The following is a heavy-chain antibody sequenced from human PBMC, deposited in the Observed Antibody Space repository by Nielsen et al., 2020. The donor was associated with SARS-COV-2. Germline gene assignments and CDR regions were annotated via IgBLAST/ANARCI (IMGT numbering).Heavy chain of an antibody. J-gene: IGHJ4*02. Sequence: GESLKISCAASGFTFSSYGMHWVRQAPGKGLEWVAVISYDGSNKYYADSVKGRFTISRDNSKNTLYLQMNSLRAEDTAVYYCAKVAGYSSPGAADYWGQGTLVTVSS. CDR2: ISYDGSNK. CDR3: AKVAGYSSPGAADY. CDR1: GFTFSSYG. V-gene: IGHV3-30*18. D-gene: IGHD6-13*01.